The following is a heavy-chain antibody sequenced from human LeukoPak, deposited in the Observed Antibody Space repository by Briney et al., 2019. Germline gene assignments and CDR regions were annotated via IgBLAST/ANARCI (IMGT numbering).Heavy chain of an antibody. CDR2: VNRNSDGT. Sequence: VRVSCKPSRYTLTVDLMHSVREGPGERGGCVGWVNRNSDGTNYAQKFQGRVTMTRETSISTDYMELGRLRSDDKAVYYCASQWIQPGHYYGMDVWGQGSKVTVSS. CDR3: ASQWIQPGHYYGMDV. D-gene: IGHD5-18*01. V-gene: IGHV1-2*02. CDR1: RYTLTVDL. J-gene: IGHJ6*02.